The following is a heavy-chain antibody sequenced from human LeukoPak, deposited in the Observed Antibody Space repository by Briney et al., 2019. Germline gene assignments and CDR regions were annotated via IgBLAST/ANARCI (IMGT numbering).Heavy chain of an antibody. D-gene: IGHD3-22*01. V-gene: IGHV1-58*01. CDR1: GFTFTSSA. CDR3: AADEGGNDSSGYYYYYYGMDV. J-gene: IGHJ6*02. CDR2: IVVGSGNT. Sequence: ALVKVSCKASGFTFTSSAVQWVRQARGQRLEWIGWIVVGSGNTNYAQKFQERVTITRDMSTSTAYMELSSLRSEDTAVYYCAADEGGNDSSGYYYYYYGMDVWGQGTTVTVSS.